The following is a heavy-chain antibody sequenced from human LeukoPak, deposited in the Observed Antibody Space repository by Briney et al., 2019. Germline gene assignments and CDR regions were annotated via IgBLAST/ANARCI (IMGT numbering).Heavy chain of an antibody. V-gene: IGHV1-18*01. CDR1: GYTFTSYG. CDR3: ARDGSTWIQLWSDAFDI. Sequence: ASVKVSCKASGYTFTSYGISWVRQAPGQGLEWMGWISAYNGNTNYAQKLQGRVTMTTGTSTSTAYMELRSLRSDDTAVYYCARDGSTWIQLWSDAFDIWGQGTMVTVSS. J-gene: IGHJ3*02. D-gene: IGHD5-18*01. CDR2: ISAYNGNT.